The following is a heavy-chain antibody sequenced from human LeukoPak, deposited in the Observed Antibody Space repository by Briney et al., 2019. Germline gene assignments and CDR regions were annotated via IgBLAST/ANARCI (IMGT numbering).Heavy chain of an antibody. J-gene: IGHJ4*02. CDR3: ARQVSPAAQFDY. V-gene: IGHV4-59*08. D-gene: IGHD6-13*01. Sequence: KPSETLSLTCTVSGGSISGYYWSWIRQPPGKGLEWIGYIYFSGSTNYNSSLKSRVTMSVDTSKNQFSLKLTSVTAADTALYYCARQVSPAAQFDYWGQGTLVTFSS. CDR2: IYFSGST. CDR1: GGSISGYY.